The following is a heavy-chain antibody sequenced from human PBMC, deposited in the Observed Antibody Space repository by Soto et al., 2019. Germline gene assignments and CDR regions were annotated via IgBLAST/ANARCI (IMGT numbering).Heavy chain of an antibody. CDR1: GGSISSYY. D-gene: IGHD1-1*01. CDR2: IYYSGST. CDR3: ARRYGYSFDY. V-gene: IGHV4-59*08. Sequence: SETLSLTCTVSGGSISSYYWRCIRQPPGKGLEWIGYIYYSGSTNYNPSLKSRVTISVDTSKNQFSLKLSSVTAADTAVYYCARRYGYSFDYWGQGTLVTVSS. J-gene: IGHJ4*02.